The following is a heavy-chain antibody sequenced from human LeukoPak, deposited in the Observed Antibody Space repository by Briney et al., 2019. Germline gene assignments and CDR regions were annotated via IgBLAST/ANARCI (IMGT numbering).Heavy chain of an antibody. CDR2: ISYDGSNK. Sequence: GGSLRLSCAASGFTFSSYAMHWVRQAPGKGLEWVAVISYDGSNKYYADSVKGRFTISRDNSKNTLYLQMNSLRAEDTAVYYCAKSGYSSSYYGMDVWGQGTTVTVSS. D-gene: IGHD6-6*01. CDR3: AKSGYSSSYYGMDV. J-gene: IGHJ6*02. CDR1: GFTFSSYA. V-gene: IGHV3-30*18.